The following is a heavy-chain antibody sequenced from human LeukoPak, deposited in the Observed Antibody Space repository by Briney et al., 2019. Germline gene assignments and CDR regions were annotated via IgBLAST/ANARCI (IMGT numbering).Heavy chain of an antibody. CDR3: ARHTPFIAVAKYNWFDP. Sequence: SETLSLTCTVSGGSISSSSYYWGWIRQPPGKGLEWIGSMHSSGNPYYNPSLKSRVTLSVDTSKNQFSLKLTSVTAADTAVYYRARHTPFIAVAKYNWFDPWGQGTLVTVSS. V-gene: IGHV4-39*01. CDR1: GGSISSSSYY. D-gene: IGHD6-19*01. J-gene: IGHJ5*02. CDR2: MHSSGNP.